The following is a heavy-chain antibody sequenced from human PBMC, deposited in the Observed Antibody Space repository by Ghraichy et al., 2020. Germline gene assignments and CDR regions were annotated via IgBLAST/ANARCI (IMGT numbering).Heavy chain of an antibody. Sequence: GESLNISCAASGFTFSSYAMSWVRQAPGKGLEWVSAISGSGGSTYYADSVKGRFTISRDNSKNTLYLQMNSLRAEDTAVYYCAKLYDSSGYYYRGSAFDIWGQGTMVTVSS. CDR1: GFTFSSYA. V-gene: IGHV3-23*01. D-gene: IGHD3-22*01. J-gene: IGHJ3*02. CDR3: AKLYDSSGYYYRGSAFDI. CDR2: ISGSGGST.